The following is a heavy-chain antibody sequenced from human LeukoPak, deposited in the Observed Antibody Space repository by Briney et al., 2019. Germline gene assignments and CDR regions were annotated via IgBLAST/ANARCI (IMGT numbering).Heavy chain of an antibody. Sequence: ASVKVSCKVSGYTLTELSMHWVRQAPGKGLEWMGGFDPEDGETIYAQKFQGRVTIRADESTGTVSIELSNLRSEDTAVYYCARTSFPLLEWTTSIPFDVWGQGTLVIVSS. CDR3: ARTSFPLLEWTTSIPFDV. V-gene: IGHV1-24*01. J-gene: IGHJ3*01. CDR2: FDPEDGET. CDR1: GYTLTELS. D-gene: IGHD3-3*01.